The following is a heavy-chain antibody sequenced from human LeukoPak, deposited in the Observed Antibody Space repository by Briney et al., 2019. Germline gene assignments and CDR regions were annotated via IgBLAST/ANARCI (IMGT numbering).Heavy chain of an antibody. CDR3: AKYDVVVVAAERWFDP. J-gene: IGHJ5*02. CDR1: GFTFSRYA. CDR2: IGGSGDT. Sequence: GGSLRLSCAASGFTFSRYAMTWVRQAQGKGLEWVSSIGGSGDTHYADSVKGRFTISRDNSKNTLFLQMNSLRTDDTAVYYCAKYDVVVVAAERWFDPWGQGTLVTVSS. D-gene: IGHD2-15*01. V-gene: IGHV3-23*01.